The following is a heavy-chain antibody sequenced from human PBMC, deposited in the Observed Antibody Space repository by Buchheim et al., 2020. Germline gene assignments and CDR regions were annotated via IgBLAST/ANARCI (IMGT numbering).Heavy chain of an antibody. V-gene: IGHV3-33*08. D-gene: IGHD6-13*01. Sequence: QVQLVESGGGVVQPGRSLRLSCAASGFTFSSYAMHWVRQAPGKGLEWVAVIWYDGSNKYYADSVKGRFTISRDNSKNTLYLQMNSLRAEDTAVYYCARDPHLYSSHLDYWGQGTL. J-gene: IGHJ4*02. CDR2: IWYDGSNK. CDR1: GFTFSSYA. CDR3: ARDPHLYSSHLDY.